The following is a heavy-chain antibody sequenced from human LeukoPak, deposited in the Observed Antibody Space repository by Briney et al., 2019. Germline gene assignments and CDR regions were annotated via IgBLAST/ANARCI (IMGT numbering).Heavy chain of an antibody. CDR3: AKDPYDILTGPDY. CDR1: GFTFSSYA. CDR2: ISGSGGST. Sequence: GGSLRLSCAASGFTFSSYAMSWVRQAPGKGLEWVSAISGSGGSTYYADSVKGRFTISRDNSKNTLYLQMNSLRAEDMAVYYCAKDPYDILTGPDYWGQGTPVTVSS. V-gene: IGHV3-23*01. D-gene: IGHD3-9*01. J-gene: IGHJ4*02.